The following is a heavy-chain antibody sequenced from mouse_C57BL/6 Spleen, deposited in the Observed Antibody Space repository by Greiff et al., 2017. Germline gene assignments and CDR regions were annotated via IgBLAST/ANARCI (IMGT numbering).Heavy chain of an antibody. J-gene: IGHJ1*03. CDR3: ARSEYEYDVGYFDV. D-gene: IGHD2-4*01. V-gene: IGHV1-82*01. Sequence: QVQLQQSGPELVKPGASVKISCKASGYAFSSSWMNWVKQRPGKGLEWIGRIYPGDGDTNYNGKFKGKATLTADKSSSTAYMQLSSLTSEDSAVYFCARSEYEYDVGYFDVWGTGTTVTVSS. CDR2: IYPGDGDT. CDR1: GYAFSSSW.